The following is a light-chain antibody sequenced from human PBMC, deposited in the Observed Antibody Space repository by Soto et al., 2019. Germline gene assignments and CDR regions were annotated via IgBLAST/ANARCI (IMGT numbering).Light chain of an antibody. CDR1: QSLLHSNGYNY. J-gene: IGKJ1*01. Sequence: DIVMTQSPLSLPVTPGEPASISCRSSQSLLHSNGYNYLDWYLQKPGQSPQLLIYLGSNRASGVPDRFSGRGSGTDFTLKISRVEAEDVGVYYCMQALQTHRTFGQGNKVDIK. CDR3: MQALQTHRT. V-gene: IGKV2-28*01. CDR2: LGS.